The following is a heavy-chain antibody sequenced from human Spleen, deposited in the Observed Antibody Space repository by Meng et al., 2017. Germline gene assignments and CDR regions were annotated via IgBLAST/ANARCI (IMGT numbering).Heavy chain of an antibody. CDR2: IYTSGST. CDR3: ARDFGAGYYAEDY. V-gene: IGHV4-61*02. Sequence: SETLSLTCTVSGGSISSGSYYWSWIRQPAGKGLEWIGRIYTSGSTNYNPSLKSRVTISIDTSKNQVYLNLRSVTAADTAMYYCARDFGAGYYAEDYWGQGSLVTVSS. CDR1: GGSISSGSYY. J-gene: IGHJ4*02. D-gene: IGHD3-22*01.